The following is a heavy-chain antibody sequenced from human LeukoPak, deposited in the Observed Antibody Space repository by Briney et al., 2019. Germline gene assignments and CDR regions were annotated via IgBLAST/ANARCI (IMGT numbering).Heavy chain of an antibody. CDR2: FSGSGGST. Sequence: GGSLRLSCAASGFTFSRYAMSWVRQAPGKGLEWVSGFSGSGGSTYYADSVKGRFTISRDNSKNTLYLQMNSLRAEDTAVYYCATRTGNYFDYWGQGTLVTVSS. J-gene: IGHJ4*02. CDR3: ATRTGNYFDY. CDR1: GFTFSRYA. D-gene: IGHD1-1*01. V-gene: IGHV3-23*01.